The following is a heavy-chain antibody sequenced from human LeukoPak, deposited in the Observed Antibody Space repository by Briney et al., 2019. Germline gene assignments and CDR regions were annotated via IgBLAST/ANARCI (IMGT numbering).Heavy chain of an antibody. CDR3: AKGKVSDS. V-gene: IGHV3-23*01. D-gene: IGHD3-10*01. CDR1: GFTFSSYA. CDR2: ISGSGGST. Sequence: EGSLRLSCAASGFTFSSYAMSWVRQTPGKGLEWVSAISGSGGSTYYADSVEGRFTISRDNSNNTLYLQMNSLRAEDTAVYYCAKGKVSDSWGQGTLVTVSS. J-gene: IGHJ4*02.